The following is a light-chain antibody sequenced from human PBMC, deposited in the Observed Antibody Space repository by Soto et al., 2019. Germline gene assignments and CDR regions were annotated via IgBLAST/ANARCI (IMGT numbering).Light chain of an antibody. Sequence: DIPLTQSPSSLSASFFERVPIXCRASQSIDNYLSWYQQIPGKAPKLLIYAASNLQRGVPSRFSGSGSGTDFTLTISSLQPEDFATYYCQQSYNSLLLTFGGGTKVDIK. J-gene: IGKJ4*01. V-gene: IGKV1-39*01. CDR1: QSIDNY. CDR3: QQSYNSLLLT. CDR2: AAS.